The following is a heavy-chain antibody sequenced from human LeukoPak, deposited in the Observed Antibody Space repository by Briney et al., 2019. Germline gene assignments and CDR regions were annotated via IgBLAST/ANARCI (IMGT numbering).Heavy chain of an antibody. CDR2: ISFDGGKK. V-gene: IGHV3-30*03. J-gene: IGHJ4*02. D-gene: IGHD4-17*01. CDR3: ARDRTMTTATDFDY. Sequence: GRSLRLSCAASGFTFSSYGMHWVRQAPGKGLEWVALISFDGGKKYYADSVKGRFTISRDNSKNSLYLQMSSLRAEDTALYYCARDRTMTTATDFDYWGQGTLVTVSS. CDR1: GFTFSSYG.